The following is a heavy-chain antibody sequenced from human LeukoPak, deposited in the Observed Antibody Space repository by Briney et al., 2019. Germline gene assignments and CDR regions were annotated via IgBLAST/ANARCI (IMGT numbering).Heavy chain of an antibody. CDR1: GFTFSSYW. Sequence: GGSLRLSCAASGFTFSSYWMHWVRQAPGKGLVWVSRINRDGTSTGYADSVKGRFTISRDNAKNTLFLQMNSLRAEDTAVYYCASGSFCTNGVCYKGFDYWGQGTLVSVSS. V-gene: IGHV3-74*01. J-gene: IGHJ4*02. CDR3: ASGSFCTNGVCYKGFDY. D-gene: IGHD2-8*01. CDR2: INRDGTST.